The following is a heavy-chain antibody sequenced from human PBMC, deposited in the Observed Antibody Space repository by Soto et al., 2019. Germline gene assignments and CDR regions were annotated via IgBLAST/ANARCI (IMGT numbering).Heavy chain of an antibody. CDR2: IYYSGST. CDR1: GGSISSYY. Sequence: PSETLSLTSTVSGGSISSYYWSWIRQPPGKGLEWIGYIYYSGSTNYNPSLKSRVTISVDTSKNQFSLKLSSVTAADTAVYYCARKELLGYGGNLGAFDIWGQGTMVTVSS. V-gene: IGHV4-59*01. J-gene: IGHJ3*02. D-gene: IGHD4-17*01. CDR3: ARKELLGYGGNLGAFDI.